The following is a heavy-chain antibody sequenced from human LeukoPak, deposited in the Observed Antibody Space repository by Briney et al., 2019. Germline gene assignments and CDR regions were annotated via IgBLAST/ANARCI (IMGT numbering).Heavy chain of an antibody. D-gene: IGHD5-24*01. J-gene: IGHJ4*02. V-gene: IGHV3-23*01. Sequence: GGSLRLSCAACGFIFSSYTMAWVRQAPGKGLEWVSTLSPTGGTTHYADSVKGRFTISRDNSKNTLYLQMNSLTDEDTAVYYCAKGGDGYHGSNWGQGTLVTVSS. CDR1: GFIFSSYT. CDR2: LSPTGGTT. CDR3: AKGGDGYHGSN.